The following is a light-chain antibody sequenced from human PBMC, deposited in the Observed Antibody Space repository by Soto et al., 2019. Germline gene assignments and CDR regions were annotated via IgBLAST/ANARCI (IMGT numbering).Light chain of an antibody. CDR2: AAS. CDR3: QQLNSYPVT. Sequence: IQLTQSPSSLSASVGDRVTITCRASQGISSYLAWYQQKPGKAPNLLVYAASTLQSGVPSRFSGSGSGTEFTLTISSLQPEDFATYYCQQLNSYPVTFGGGTKVDIK. J-gene: IGKJ4*01. CDR1: QGISSY. V-gene: IGKV1-9*01.